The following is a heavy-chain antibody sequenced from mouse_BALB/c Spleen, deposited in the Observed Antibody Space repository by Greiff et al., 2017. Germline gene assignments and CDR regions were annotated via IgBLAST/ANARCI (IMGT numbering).Heavy chain of an antibody. CDR2: IYPGNSDT. J-gene: IGHJ4*01. CDR1: GYSFTSYW. D-gene: IGHD2-4*01. V-gene: IGHV1-5*01. CDR3: TRTYYDYGYYAMDY. Sequence: VQLKESGTVLARPGASVKMSCKASGYSFTSYWMHWVKQRPGQGLEWIGAIYPGNSDTSYNQKFKGKAKLTAVTSASTAYMELSSLTNEDSAVYYCTRTYYDYGYYAMDYWGQGTSVTVSS.